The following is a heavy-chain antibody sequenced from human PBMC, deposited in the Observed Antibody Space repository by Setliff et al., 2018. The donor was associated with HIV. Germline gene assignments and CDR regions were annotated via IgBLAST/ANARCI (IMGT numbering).Heavy chain of an antibody. J-gene: IGHJ4*02. CDR3: ARDQKGYSYGYFGS. CDR1: GASLQSYY. Sequence: SETLSLTCSVSGASLQSYYWSWIRQPAGKGLQWIGRIYYVGWSKYNPSLEDRVTMSVDTSNNQFSLSLRSVTAADTAVYYCARDQKGYSYGYFGSWGQGTLVTVSS. CDR2: IYYVGWS. V-gene: IGHV4-4*07. D-gene: IGHD5-18*01.